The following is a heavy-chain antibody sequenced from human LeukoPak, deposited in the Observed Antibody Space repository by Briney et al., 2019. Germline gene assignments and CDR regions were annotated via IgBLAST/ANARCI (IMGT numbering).Heavy chain of an antibody. V-gene: IGHV1-8*01. D-gene: IGHD3-10*01. CDR3: ARWSRVRGVIITSPNYYYYYMDV. J-gene: IGHJ6*03. CDR1: GYTFTNYD. CDR2: MNPDSGNT. Sequence: ASVKVSCKVSGYTFTNYDIYWVRQATGQGLEWMGWMNPDSGNTGYAQKFQGRVTMTRDTSTSTVYMELSSLRSEDTAVYYCARWSRVRGVIITSPNYYYYYMDVWGKGTTVTVSS.